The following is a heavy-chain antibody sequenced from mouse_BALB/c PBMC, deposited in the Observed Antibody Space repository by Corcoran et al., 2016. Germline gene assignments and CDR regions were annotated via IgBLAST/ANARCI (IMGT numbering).Heavy chain of an antibody. D-gene: IGHD1-1*01. CDR2: INPNNGGT. J-gene: IGHJ2*01. V-gene: IGHV1-18*01. CDR1: GYTFTDYN. Sequence: EVLLQQSGPELVKPGASVKIPCKASGYTFTDYNMDWVKQSHGKSLEWIGDINPNNGGTIFNQKFKGKATLTVDKSSSTAYMELRSLTSEDTAVYYCARRDYYGSSPSDYWGQGTTHTVSS. CDR3: ARRDYYGSSPSDY.